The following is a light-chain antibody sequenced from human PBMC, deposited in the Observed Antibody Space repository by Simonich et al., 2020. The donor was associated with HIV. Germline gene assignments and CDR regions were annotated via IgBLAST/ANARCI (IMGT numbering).Light chain of an antibody. CDR2: DNN. Sequence: QSVLTQPPSVSGAPGQRVTISCTGSSSNIGAGYGVHWYQQLRGTAPKLHIHDNNIRPAGVPDRFAGSKSGTSASLAITGLQAEDEADYYCQSYDNSLSTWVFGGGAKLTVL. J-gene: IGLJ3*02. CDR3: QSYDNSLSTWV. CDR1: SSNIGAGYG. V-gene: IGLV1-40*01.